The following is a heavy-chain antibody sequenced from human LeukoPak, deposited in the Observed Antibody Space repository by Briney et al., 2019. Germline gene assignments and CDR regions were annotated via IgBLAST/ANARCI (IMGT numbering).Heavy chain of an antibody. D-gene: IGHD3-22*01. J-gene: IGHJ4*02. CDR1: GGSFSGYY. CDR3: ARQSISGSSLSYFDY. Sequence: PSETLSLTCAVYGGSFSGYYWSWIRQPPGKGLEWIGNTYDSGSTNYNPSLKSRLTISVGTSKNQCSLKLSSVTAADTAVYYCARQSISGSSLSYFDYWGQGTLVNVSS. V-gene: IGHV4-59*01. CDR2: TYDSGST.